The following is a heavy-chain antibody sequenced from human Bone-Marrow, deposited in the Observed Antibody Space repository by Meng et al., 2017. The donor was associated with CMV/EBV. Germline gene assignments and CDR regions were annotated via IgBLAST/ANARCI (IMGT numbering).Heavy chain of an antibody. CDR2: CYWDDDQ. J-gene: IGHJ4*02. CDR1: GLFGRSSGVG. D-gene: IGHD3-10*01. CDR3: AHTPRNMVRGID. Sequence: TLSGSSPMQGQPTATLTVTCTFYGLFGRSSGVGVGRIGPRAGKALEWRALCYWDDDQRYNPSLKSRLTINKATSKNQVARTKTNMDTVDKATYYCAHTPRNMVRGIDWGQGTLVTVSS. V-gene: IGHV2-5*02.